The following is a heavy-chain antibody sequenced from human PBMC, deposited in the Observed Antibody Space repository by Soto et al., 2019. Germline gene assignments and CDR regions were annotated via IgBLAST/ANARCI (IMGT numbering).Heavy chain of an antibody. J-gene: IGHJ4*02. Sequence: GGSLRLSCAASGFTFSSYDMHWVRQATGKGLEWVSAIGTAGDTYYPGSVKGRFTISRENAKNSLYLQMNSLRAGDTAVYYCARVGRTGGFDYWGQGTLVTVSS. D-gene: IGHD1-26*01. CDR1: GFTFSSYD. CDR3: ARVGRTGGFDY. CDR2: IGTAGDT. V-gene: IGHV3-13*01.